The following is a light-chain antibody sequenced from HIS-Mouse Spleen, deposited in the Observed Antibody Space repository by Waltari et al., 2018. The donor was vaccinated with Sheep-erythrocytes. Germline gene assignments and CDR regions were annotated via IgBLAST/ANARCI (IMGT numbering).Light chain of an antibody. Sequence: QSALTQPASVSGSPGQSITISCTGTSSDVGSYNLVSWYQQHPGKAPKPMIYEGSKRPSGVSNRFAGYKSGNTASLTISGLQAEDEADYYCCSYAGSSTYVVFGGGTK. CDR3: CSYAGSSTYVV. CDR2: EGS. CDR1: SSDVGSYNL. J-gene: IGLJ2*01. V-gene: IGLV2-23*01.